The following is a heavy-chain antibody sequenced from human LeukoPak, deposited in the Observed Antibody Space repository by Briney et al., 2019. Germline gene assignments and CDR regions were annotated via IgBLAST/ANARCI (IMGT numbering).Heavy chain of an antibody. V-gene: IGHV1-8*01. CDR2: MNPNRGNT. CDR1: GYTFTSYD. D-gene: IGHD3-22*01. J-gene: IGHJ4*02. CDR3: ARANSCYSSGNFDY. Sequence: GSVTVSCKDSGYTFTSYDINWVGQAPGKGPEGVGRMNPNRGNTDSAQTLKGRGTITRNTSIRTAYMEKRRLRDEGTRGYYCARANSCYSSGNFDYWGQGTLVTVSS.